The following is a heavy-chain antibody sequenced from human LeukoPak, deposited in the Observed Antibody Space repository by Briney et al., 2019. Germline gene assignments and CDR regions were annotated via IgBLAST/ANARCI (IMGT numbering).Heavy chain of an antibody. CDR2: ISGSGIK. CDR1: RFTFSSYE. CDR3: AREDTGVAFDI. V-gene: IGHV3-48*03. D-gene: IGHD2-8*01. Sequence: PGGSLRLSCPASRFTFSSYEMNWVRQAPGKGLEWVSYISGSGIKHYADSVKGRFTISRDNAKNSLYLQMNSLRVEDTAVYYCAREDTGVAFDIWGQGTTVTV. J-gene: IGHJ3*02.